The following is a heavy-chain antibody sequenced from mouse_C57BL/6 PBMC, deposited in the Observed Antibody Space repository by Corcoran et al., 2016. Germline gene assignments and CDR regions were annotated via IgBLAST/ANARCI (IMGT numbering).Heavy chain of an antibody. Sequence: EVQLQQSGPELVKPGASVKMSCKASGYTFTDYYMHWVKQSHGKSLEWIGYIYPNNGGNGYNQKFKGTATLTVDKSSSTAYMERRSLTSEDSAVYYWARGYYGSSWVAYWGQGTLVTVSA. CDR2: IYPNNGGN. CDR3: ARGYYGSSWVAY. J-gene: IGHJ3*01. D-gene: IGHD1-1*01. V-gene: IGHV1-34*01. CDR1: GYTFTDYY.